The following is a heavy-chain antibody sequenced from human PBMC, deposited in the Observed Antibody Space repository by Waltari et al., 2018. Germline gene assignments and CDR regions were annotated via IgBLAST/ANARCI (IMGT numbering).Heavy chain of an antibody. CDR2: IYTSGST. J-gene: IGHJ3*02. V-gene: IGHV4-4*07. D-gene: IGHD3-10*02. CDR1: GGPISSYH. CDR3: GGGTLFGLFDI. Sequence: QVQLQESGPGLVKPSETLSLTCPVSGGPISSYHWRWIRQPAGKGLEWIGRIYTSGSTNYNPSLKSRVTMSVDTSKNQFSLKLSSVTAADTAVYYCGGGTLFGLFDIWGQGTMVTVSS.